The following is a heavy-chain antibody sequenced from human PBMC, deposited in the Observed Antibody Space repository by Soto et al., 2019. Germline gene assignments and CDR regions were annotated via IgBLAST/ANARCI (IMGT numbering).Heavy chain of an antibody. CDR1: GGSISSYY. V-gene: IGHV4-59*01. Sequence: PETLSLTCTLSGGSISSYYWSWIRQPPGQGLEWIGYIYYSGSTNYNPSLKSRVTISVDTSKNQFSLKLSSVTAADTAVYYCAREEGSHYYDSSGTWFDPWGQGTLVT. J-gene: IGHJ5*02. CDR3: AREEGSHYYDSSGTWFDP. D-gene: IGHD3-22*01. CDR2: IYYSGST.